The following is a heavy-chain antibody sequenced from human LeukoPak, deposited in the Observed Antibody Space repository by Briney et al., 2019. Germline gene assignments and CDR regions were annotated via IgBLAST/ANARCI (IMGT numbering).Heavy chain of an antibody. V-gene: IGHV1-69*06. CDR2: IIPIFGTA. CDR3: ARDRHGSYYYY. Sequence: GASVKVSCKASGGTFSSYAISWVRQAPGQGLEWMGGIIPIFGTANYAQKFQGRVTITADTSTSTAYMELRSLRSDDTAVYYCARDRHGSYYYYWGQGTLVTVSS. D-gene: IGHD1-26*01. J-gene: IGHJ4*02. CDR1: GGTFSSYA.